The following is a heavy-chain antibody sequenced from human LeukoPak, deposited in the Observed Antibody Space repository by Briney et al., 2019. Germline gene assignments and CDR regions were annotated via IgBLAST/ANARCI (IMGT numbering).Heavy chain of an antibody. Sequence: PSETLSLTCTVSGGSVSSSTYYWGWIRQPPGKGLEWIGYIYYSGSTNYNPSLKSRVTISVDTSKNQFSLKLSSVTAADTAVYYCARVGEGSGYYYYFDYWGQGTLVTVSS. V-gene: IGHV4-61*01. CDR1: GGSVSSSTYY. CDR3: ARVGEGSGYYYYFDY. J-gene: IGHJ4*02. CDR2: IYYSGST. D-gene: IGHD3-3*01.